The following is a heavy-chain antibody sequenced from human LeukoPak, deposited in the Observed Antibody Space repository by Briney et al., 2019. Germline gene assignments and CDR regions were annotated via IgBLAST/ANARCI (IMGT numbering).Heavy chain of an antibody. Sequence: NSGESLKISCKGSGYSFTSYWIGWVRQMPGKGLEWMGIIYPGDSDTRYSPSFQGQVTISADKSISTAYLQWSSLKASDTALYYCAKVTSGYDYVWGSYRQYYFDYWGQGTLVTVSS. J-gene: IGHJ4*02. D-gene: IGHD3-16*02. CDR3: AKVTSGYDYVWGSYRQYYFDY. CDR1: GYSFTSYW. V-gene: IGHV5-51*01. CDR2: IYPGDSDT.